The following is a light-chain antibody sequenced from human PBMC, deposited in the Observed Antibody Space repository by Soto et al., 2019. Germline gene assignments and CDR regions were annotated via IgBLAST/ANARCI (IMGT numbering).Light chain of an antibody. Sequence: EIVMTQSPATLSVSPGERATLSCRASPSVSSNLAWYQQKPGQAPRLLIYGASTRATGIPARFSGSGSGTEFTLTISSLQSEDFAVYYCQQYNNWYPFGQGTKLEIK. J-gene: IGKJ2*01. CDR2: GAS. CDR1: PSVSSN. CDR3: QQYNNWYP. V-gene: IGKV3-15*01.